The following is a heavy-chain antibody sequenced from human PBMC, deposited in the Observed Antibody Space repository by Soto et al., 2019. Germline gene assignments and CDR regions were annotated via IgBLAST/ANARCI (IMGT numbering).Heavy chain of an antibody. CDR3: RRSSRYSTDV. CDR1: GGSISSYY. V-gene: IGHV4-59*08. CDR2: IYYSGST. J-gene: IGHJ6*02. D-gene: IGHD6-19*01. Sequence: PSETLSLTCTVSGGSISSYYWSWIRQPPGKGLEWIGYIYYSGSTNYNPSLKSRVTISVDTSKNQLSLKLSSVTAADTAVYYCRRSSRYSTDVWGQGITVTVSS.